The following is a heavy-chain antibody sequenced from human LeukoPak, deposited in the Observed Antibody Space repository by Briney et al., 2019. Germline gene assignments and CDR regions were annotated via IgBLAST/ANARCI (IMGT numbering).Heavy chain of an antibody. V-gene: IGHV3-33*01. CDR2: IWYDGSNK. CDR3: AREANIGSSGHYSSFDY. Sequence: PGGSLRLSCAASGFTFSSYGMHWVRQAPGKGLEWVAVIWYDGSNKYYADSVKGRFTISRDNSKNTLYLHMNSLRAEDTAVYYCAREANIGSSGHYSSFDYWGQGTLVTVSS. D-gene: IGHD3-22*01. J-gene: IGHJ4*02. CDR1: GFTFSSYG.